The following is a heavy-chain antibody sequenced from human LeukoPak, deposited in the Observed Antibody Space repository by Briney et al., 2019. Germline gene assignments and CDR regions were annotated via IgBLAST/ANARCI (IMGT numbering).Heavy chain of an antibody. CDR2: IKPSGGDT. Sequence: GASVKVSCKTSGYTFTYYNLHWVRQAPGQRLEWMGIIKPSGGDTSYAQTFQGRVFMTRDTSTSTVYMELSSLRSEDTAVYYCARGAYTYYYDSSGYYFRGQGTLVTVSS. D-gene: IGHD3-22*01. J-gene: IGHJ4*02. V-gene: IGHV1-46*01. CDR3: ARGAYTYYYDSSGYYF. CDR1: GYTFTYYN.